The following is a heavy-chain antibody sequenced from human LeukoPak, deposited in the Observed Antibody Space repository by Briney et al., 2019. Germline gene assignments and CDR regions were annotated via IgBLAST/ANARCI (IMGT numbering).Heavy chain of an antibody. J-gene: IGHJ4*02. CDR3: ARQQYSGSYYSFDY. CDR2: IYPGDSDT. V-gene: IGHV5-51*01. D-gene: IGHD1-26*01. Sequence: GEPLKISCKASGYRFTSYWIGWVRQMPGKGLEWMGIIYPGDSDTRYSPSFQGQVTISADKSISTAYLQWSSLKASDTAMYYCARQQYSGSYYSFDYWGQGTLVTVSS. CDR1: GYRFTSYW.